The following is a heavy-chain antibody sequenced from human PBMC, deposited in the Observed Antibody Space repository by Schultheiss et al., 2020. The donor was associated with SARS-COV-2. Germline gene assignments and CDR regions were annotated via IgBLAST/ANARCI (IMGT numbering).Heavy chain of an antibody. CDR3: ARDTDLYCSSSRCYQHYFDY. CDR1: GFTFNGYG. J-gene: IGHJ4*02. V-gene: IGHV3-23*01. D-gene: IGHD2-2*01. CDR2: ISGSGGST. Sequence: GGSLRLSCAASGFTFNGYGMSWVRQAPGKGLEWVSGISGSGGSTYYADSVKGRFTISRDNSKNSLYLQMNSLRAEDTAVYYCARDTDLYCSSSRCYQHYFDYWGQGTLVTVSS.